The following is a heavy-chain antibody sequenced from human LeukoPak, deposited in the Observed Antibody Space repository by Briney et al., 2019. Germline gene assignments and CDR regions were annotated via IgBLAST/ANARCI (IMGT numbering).Heavy chain of an antibody. Sequence: GGSLRLSCAASGFTFNNYWMNWVRQAPGKGLEWVANIKQDGSEKYYVDSVKGRFTISRDNAKNSLYLQMNSLRAEDTAAYYCARVSKNVYDSSGYYPFDYWGQGTLVTVSS. CDR1: GFTFNNYW. V-gene: IGHV3-7*03. J-gene: IGHJ4*02. CDR2: IKQDGSEK. CDR3: ARVSKNVYDSSGYYPFDY. D-gene: IGHD3-22*01.